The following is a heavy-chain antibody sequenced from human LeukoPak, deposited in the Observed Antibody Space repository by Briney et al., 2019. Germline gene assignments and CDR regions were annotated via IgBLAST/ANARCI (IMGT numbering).Heavy chain of an antibody. J-gene: IGHJ4*02. CDR1: GFTFSSYE. V-gene: IGHV3-48*03. CDR2: ISSSGSTI. D-gene: IGHD6-13*01. Sequence: GGSLRLSCAASGFTFSSYEMNWVRQAPGKGLEWVSYISSSGSTIYCADSVKGRFTISRDNAKNSLYLQMNSLRAEDTAVYYCASELAAAAGAIDYWGQGTLVTVSS. CDR3: ASELAAAAGAIDY.